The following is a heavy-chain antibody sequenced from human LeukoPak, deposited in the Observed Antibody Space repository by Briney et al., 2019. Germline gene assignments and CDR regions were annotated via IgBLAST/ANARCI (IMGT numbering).Heavy chain of an antibody. J-gene: IGHJ6*02. V-gene: IGHV3-74*01. D-gene: IGHD1-26*01. CDR2: INSDGSST. CDR1: GFTFSSYW. CDR3: ARVQWDYVLDYYYGMDV. Sequence: GSLRLSCAASGFTFSSYWMHWVRQAPGKGLVWVSRINSDGSSTSYADSVKGRFTISRDNAKNTLYLQMNSLRAEDTAVYYCARVQWDYVLDYYYGMDVWGQGTTVTVSS.